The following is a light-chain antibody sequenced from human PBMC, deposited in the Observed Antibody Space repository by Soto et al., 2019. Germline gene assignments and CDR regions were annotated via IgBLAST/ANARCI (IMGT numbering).Light chain of an antibody. CDR3: WSDAGSTTYVV. CDR2: EGS. Sequence: QYALTQPASVSGSPGQSITISCTGTSNDVGGYNLVSWYQQHTGKAPKLMIYEGSKRPSGVSNRFSGAKSGNTASLTISGLQAEDDADYYCWSDAGSTTYVVFGGGTKLTAL. V-gene: IGLV2-23*01. CDR1: SNDVGGYNL. J-gene: IGLJ2*01.